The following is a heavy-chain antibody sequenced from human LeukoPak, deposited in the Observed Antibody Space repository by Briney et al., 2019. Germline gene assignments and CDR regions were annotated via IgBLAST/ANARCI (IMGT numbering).Heavy chain of an antibody. D-gene: IGHD3-3*01. Sequence: GGSLRLSCAPSGFTPSSNYMRCVREAPGKGLEWGSVIYSGGSTYYADSVKGRFTISRDNSKNTLYLQMNSLRAEDTAVYYCARAFTISKNWFDPWGQGTLVTVSS. CDR2: IYSGGST. CDR3: ARAFTISKNWFDP. V-gene: IGHV3-66*02. J-gene: IGHJ5*02. CDR1: GFTPSSNY.